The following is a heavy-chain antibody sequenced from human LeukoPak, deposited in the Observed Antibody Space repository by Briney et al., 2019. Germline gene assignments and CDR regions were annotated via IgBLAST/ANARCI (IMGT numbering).Heavy chain of an antibody. CDR1: GFTFSSYW. CDR2: IKQDGSEK. J-gene: IGHJ4*02. D-gene: IGHD4-17*01. CDR3: AKTMTTVTTPTSDFGY. V-gene: IGHV3-7*01. Sequence: GGSLRLSCAASGFTFSSYWMSWVRQAPGKGLEWVANIKQDGSEKYYVDSVKGRFTISRDNAKNSLYLQMNSLRAEDTAVYYCAKTMTTVTTPTSDFGYWGQGTLVTVSS.